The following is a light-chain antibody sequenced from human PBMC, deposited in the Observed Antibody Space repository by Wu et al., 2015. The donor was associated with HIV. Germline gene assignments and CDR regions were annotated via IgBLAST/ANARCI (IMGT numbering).Light chain of an antibody. CDR2: DAS. Sequence: EIVLTQSPGTLSLSPGERATLSCRASQSFSSYLAWYQQKPGQAPRLLIYDASNRATGIPARFSGSGSGTDFTLTISSLEPEDFAVYYCQQRSNWPRTFGQGTKVEIK. V-gene: IGKV3-11*01. CDR3: QQRSNWPRT. J-gene: IGKJ1*01. CDR1: QSFSSY.